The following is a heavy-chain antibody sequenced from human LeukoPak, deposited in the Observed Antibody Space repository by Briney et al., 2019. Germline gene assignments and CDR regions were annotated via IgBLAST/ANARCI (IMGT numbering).Heavy chain of an antibody. CDR1: GGSFSGYY. Sequence: SETLSLTCAVYGGSFSGYYWSWIRQPPGKGLEWIGEINHSGSTNYNPSLKSRVTISVDTSKNQFSLKLSSVTAADTAVYYCARGRGSSWPFGYWGQGTLVTVSS. CDR2: INHSGST. D-gene: IGHD6-13*01. CDR3: ARGRGSSWPFGY. V-gene: IGHV4-34*01. J-gene: IGHJ4*02.